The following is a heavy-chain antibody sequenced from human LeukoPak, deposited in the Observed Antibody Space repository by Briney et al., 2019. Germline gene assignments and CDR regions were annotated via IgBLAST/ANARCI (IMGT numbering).Heavy chain of an antibody. D-gene: IGHD7-27*01. J-gene: IGHJ4*02. CDR3: AGSLGPLTEY. V-gene: IGHV3-9*01. CDR2: ISWNSGSI. Sequence: GGSLRLSCAASGFTFDDYAMHWVRQAPGKGLEWVSGISWNSGSIGYADSVKGRFTISRDNGKNTLYLHMNNLRAEDTAVYYCAGSLGPLTEYWGQGTLVTVSS. CDR1: GFTFDDYA.